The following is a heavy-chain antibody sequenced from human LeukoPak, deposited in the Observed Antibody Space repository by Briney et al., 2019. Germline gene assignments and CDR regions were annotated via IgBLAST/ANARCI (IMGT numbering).Heavy chain of an antibody. V-gene: IGHV4-39*07. D-gene: IGHD6-19*01. J-gene: IGHJ4*02. CDR2: IYYSAST. Sequence: SETLSLTCTVSNGSISISSYYWGWIRQPPGKGLEWIGSIYYSASTYYNPSLKSRVTISVDTSKTQFSLKLSSVTAADTAVYYCARDLPGWPGGDYWGQGTLVTVSS. CDR3: ARDLPGWPGGDY. CDR1: NGSISISSYY.